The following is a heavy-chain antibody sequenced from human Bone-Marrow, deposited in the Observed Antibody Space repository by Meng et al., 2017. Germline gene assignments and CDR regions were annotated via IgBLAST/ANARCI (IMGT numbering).Heavy chain of an antibody. CDR2: ISGSGAST. J-gene: IGHJ4*02. CDR1: GFTFSSHA. D-gene: IGHD3-16*01. Sequence: EVQLLESGGGLVQPGGSLRLTCEASGFTFSSHAMTWVRQVPGKGLEWVSSISGSGASTYYADSVKGRFTISRENSKNTLYVQMNSLRVEDTAVYYCAKDLGFDDYWGQGTLVTVSS. V-gene: IGHV3-23*01. CDR3: AKDLGFDDY.